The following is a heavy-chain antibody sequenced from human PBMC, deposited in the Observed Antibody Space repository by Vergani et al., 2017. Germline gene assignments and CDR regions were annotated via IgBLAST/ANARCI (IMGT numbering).Heavy chain of an antibody. CDR1: GFTFSIYG. CDR3: AELRYEYSSGWLPFDY. V-gene: IGHV3-30*18. J-gene: IGHJ4*02. D-gene: IGHD6-19*01. CDR2: ISYDGSNK. Sequence: QVQLVESGGGVVQTGRSLRLSCAASGFTFSIYGMHCVRQAPGKGLEWVAVISYDGSNKYYADSVKGRLTISKDNSKKTLYLQMNSLRAEDTAVYYCAELRYEYSSGWLPFDYWGQGTLVTVSS.